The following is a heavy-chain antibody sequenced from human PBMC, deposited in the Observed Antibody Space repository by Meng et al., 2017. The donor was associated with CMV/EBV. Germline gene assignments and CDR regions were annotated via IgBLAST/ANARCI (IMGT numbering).Heavy chain of an antibody. Sequence: GGSLRLSCAASGFTVSSNYMSWVRQAPGKGLEWVSVIYSGGSTYYADSVKGRFTISRDNSKNTLYLQMNSLRAEDTAVYYCARDYDDFWSGYRYNWFDPWGQGTLVTVSS. CDR3: ARDYDDFWSGYRYNWFDP. J-gene: IGHJ5*02. D-gene: IGHD3-3*01. V-gene: IGHV3-53*01. CDR1: GFTVSSNY. CDR2: IYSGGST.